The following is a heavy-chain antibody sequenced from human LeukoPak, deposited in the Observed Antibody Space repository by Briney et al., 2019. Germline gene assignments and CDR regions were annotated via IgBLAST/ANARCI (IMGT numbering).Heavy chain of an antibody. CDR3: ARGAVVSYWYFDL. J-gene: IGHJ2*01. D-gene: IGHD4-23*01. V-gene: IGHV4-30-4*08. Sequence: SETLSLTCTVSGASVNSGTYYWSWIRQPPGKGLEWIGYIYYSGSTYYNPSLKSRVTISVDTSKNQFSLKLSSVTAADTAVYYCARGAVVSYWYFDLWGRGTLVTVSS. CDR1: GASVNSGTYY. CDR2: IYYSGST.